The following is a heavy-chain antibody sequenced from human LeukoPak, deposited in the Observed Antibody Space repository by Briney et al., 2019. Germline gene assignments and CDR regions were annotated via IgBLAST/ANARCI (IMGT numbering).Heavy chain of an antibody. CDR1: GYTFTFYY. J-gene: IGHJ4*02. V-gene: IGHV1-46*01. Sequence: GASVKVSCKASGYTFTFYYMHWVRQAPGQGLEWMGIINPSGDNTNYAQRFQGRVTMTRDMSTSTVYMELSSLRAEDTAVYYCAKPYVWGSYRYPFDYWGQGTLVTVSS. CDR3: AKPYVWGSYRYPFDY. D-gene: IGHD3-16*02. CDR2: INPSGDNT.